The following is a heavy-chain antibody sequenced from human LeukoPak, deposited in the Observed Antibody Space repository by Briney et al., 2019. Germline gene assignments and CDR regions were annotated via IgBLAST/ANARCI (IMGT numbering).Heavy chain of an antibody. V-gene: IGHV1-69*04. D-gene: IGHD1-1*01. CDR1: GGTFSSYA. CDR3: ARVQLERHYYYYYGMDV. J-gene: IGHJ6*02. CDR2: IIPILGIA. Sequence: GSSVKVSCKASGGTFSSYAISWVRQAPGQGLEWMGRIIPILGIANYAQKFQGRATITADKSTSTAYMELSSLRSEDTAVYYCARVQLERHYYYYYGMDVWGQGTTVTVSS.